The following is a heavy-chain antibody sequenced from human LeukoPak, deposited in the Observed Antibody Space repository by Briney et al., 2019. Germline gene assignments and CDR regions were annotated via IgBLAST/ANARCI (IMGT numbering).Heavy chain of an antibody. CDR1: GGTFSSYT. CDR2: IIPILGIA. V-gene: IGHV1-69*02. CDR3: ATYSSGLYTFDY. D-gene: IGHD6-19*01. Sequence: SVKVSCKASGGTFSSYTISWVRQAPGQGLEWMGRIIPILGIANYAQKFQGRVTITADKSTSTAYMELSSLRSEDTAVYYCATYSSGLYTFDYWGQGTLVTVSS. J-gene: IGHJ4*02.